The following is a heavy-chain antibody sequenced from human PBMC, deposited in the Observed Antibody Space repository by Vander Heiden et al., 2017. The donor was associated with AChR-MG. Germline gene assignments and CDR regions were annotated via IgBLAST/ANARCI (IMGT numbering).Heavy chain of an antibody. V-gene: IGHV3-74*01. Sequence: EVQLVESGGGVVQPGGSLRLPCAASGFTFSSHSRHWVRQARGKGLVWVSRINSDGSSTSYADSVKGRFTISRDNAKNTLYLQMNSLRAEDTAVYYCARAGYYDFWSGWDAFDIWGQGTMVTVSS. CDR1: GFTFSSHS. J-gene: IGHJ3*02. D-gene: IGHD3-3*01. CDR3: ARAGYYDFWSGWDAFDI. CDR2: INSDGSST.